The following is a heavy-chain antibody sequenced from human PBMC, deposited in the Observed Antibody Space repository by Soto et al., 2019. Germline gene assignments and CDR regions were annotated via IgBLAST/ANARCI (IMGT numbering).Heavy chain of an antibody. CDR2: IYYSGST. CDR1: GGSISSYY. V-gene: IGHV4-59*01. CDR3: ARALITMIYRIHAPIDY. J-gene: IGHJ4*02. D-gene: IGHD3-22*01. Sequence: SETLSLTCTVSGGSISSYYWSWIRQPPGKGLEWIGYIYYSGSTNYNPSLKSRVTISVDTSKNQFSLKLSSVTAADTAVYYCARALITMIYRIHAPIDYWGQGTLVTVSS.